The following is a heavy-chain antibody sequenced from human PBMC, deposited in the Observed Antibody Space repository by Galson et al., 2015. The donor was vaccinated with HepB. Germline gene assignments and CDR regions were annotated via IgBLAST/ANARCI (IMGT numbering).Heavy chain of an antibody. Sequence: SVKVSCKASGGTFSSYTISWVRQAPGQGLEWMGRIIPILGIANYAQKFQGRVTITADKSTSTAYMELSSLRSEDTAVYYCARETSTAMVSKGEYGYWGQGTLVTVSS. CDR3: ARETSTAMVSKGEYGY. CDR1: GGTFSSYT. D-gene: IGHD5-18*01. J-gene: IGHJ4*02. V-gene: IGHV1-69*04. CDR2: IIPILGIA.